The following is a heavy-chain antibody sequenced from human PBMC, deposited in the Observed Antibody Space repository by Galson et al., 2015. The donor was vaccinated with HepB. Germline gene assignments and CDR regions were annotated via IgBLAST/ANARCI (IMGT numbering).Heavy chain of an antibody. D-gene: IGHD6-19*01. J-gene: IGHJ3*02. CDR1: GYTLTELS. CDR3: ATSGWYGAEPDAFDI. CDR2: FDPEDGET. Sequence: SVKVSCKVSGYTLTELSMHWVRQAPGKGLEWMGGFDPEDGETIYAQKFQGRVTMTEDTSTDTAYMELSSLRSEDTAVYYCATSGWYGAEPDAFDIWGQGTMDTVSS. V-gene: IGHV1-24*01.